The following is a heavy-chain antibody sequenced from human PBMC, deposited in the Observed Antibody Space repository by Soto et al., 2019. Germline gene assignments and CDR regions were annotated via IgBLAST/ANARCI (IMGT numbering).Heavy chain of an antibody. CDR2: VFRSGET. CDR3: ARSTMIGPARRLDS. J-gene: IGHJ5*01. D-gene: IGHD3-10*02. Sequence: QVQLQASGPGLVKPSGTLSLICSVSGFSVSSNDWWTWVRQPPGKGLEWIGEVFRSGETNSKPSLKSRVTMSVDMSKNHFSLTLNAVTAADTGIYYCARSTMIGPARRLDSWGPGTLVTVSA. V-gene: IGHV4-4*02. CDR1: GFSVSSNDW.